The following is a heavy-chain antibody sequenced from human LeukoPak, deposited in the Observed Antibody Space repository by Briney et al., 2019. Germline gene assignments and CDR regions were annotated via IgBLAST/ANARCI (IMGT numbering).Heavy chain of an antibody. Sequence: GASVKVSCKASGGTFSSYAISWVRQAPGQGLEWMGGIIPILGIANYAQKFQGRVKITADKSTSTAYMELSSLRSEDTAVYYCARGGRYSSGWYNWFDPWGQGTLVTVSS. CDR3: ARGGRYSSGWYNWFDP. V-gene: IGHV1-69*10. J-gene: IGHJ5*02. CDR1: GGTFSSYA. D-gene: IGHD6-19*01. CDR2: IIPILGIA.